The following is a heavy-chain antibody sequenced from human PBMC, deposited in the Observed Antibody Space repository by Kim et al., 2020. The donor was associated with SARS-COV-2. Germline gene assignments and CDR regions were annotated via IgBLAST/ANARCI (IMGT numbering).Heavy chain of an antibody. CDR1: GYSFTSYW. CDR2: IYPGDSDT. D-gene: IGHD3-10*01. J-gene: IGHJ6*02. V-gene: IGHV5-51*01. CDR3: ARLPGVPMVQGVTYYYYYYGMDV. Sequence: GESLKISCKGSGYSFTSYWIGWVRQMPGKGLEWMGIIYPGDSDTRYSPSFQGQVTISADKSISTAYLQWSSLKASDTAMYYCARLPGVPMVQGVTYYYYYYGMDVWGQGTTVTVSS.